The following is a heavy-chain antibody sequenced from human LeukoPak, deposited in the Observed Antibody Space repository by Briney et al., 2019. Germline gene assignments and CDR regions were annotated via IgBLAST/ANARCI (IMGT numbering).Heavy chain of an antibody. CDR3: ARGSALTMGIDP. V-gene: IGHV4-34*01. Sequence: SETLSLTCAVYGGAFSGYFWTWIRQPPGKGLEWIGEINHSGSTNCNPTLKSRVTISVDTSKNQFSLNLTSVTAADKTTYCCARGSALTMGIDPWGQGTLVTVSS. CDR2: INHSGST. J-gene: IGHJ5*01. CDR1: GGAFSGYF. D-gene: IGHD3-10*01.